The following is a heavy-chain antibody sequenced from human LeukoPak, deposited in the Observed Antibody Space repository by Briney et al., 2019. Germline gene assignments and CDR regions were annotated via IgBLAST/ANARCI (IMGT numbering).Heavy chain of an antibody. CDR3: ARDKTFEVVNFFDS. V-gene: IGHV4-39*07. CDR1: GGSISSGSFY. D-gene: IGHD3-3*01. CDR2: IYYSGST. J-gene: IGHJ4*02. Sequence: SETLSLTCTVSGGSISSGSFYWGWIRQPPGKGLEWIGSIYYSGSTYYNPSLKSRVTVSVDTSKNQFSLKLTSVTAADTAVYFCARDKTFEVVNFFDSWGQGILSPSPQ.